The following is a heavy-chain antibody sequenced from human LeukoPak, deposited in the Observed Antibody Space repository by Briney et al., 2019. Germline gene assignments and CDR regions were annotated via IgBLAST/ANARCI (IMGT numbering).Heavy chain of an antibody. CDR1: GFSFSSYA. J-gene: IGHJ4*02. CDR3: ARGGGSYDILTGDYKPHDY. Sequence: PGRSLTVSCAASGFSFSSYAMHWVRQAPGKGLEWVAVISYDGSNKYYADSVKSRFTISRGNSKNTLYLQMNSLRAEDTAVYYWARGGGSYDILTGDYKPHDYWGPGNLGSVSS. V-gene: IGHV3-30-3*01. D-gene: IGHD3-9*01. CDR2: ISYDGSNK.